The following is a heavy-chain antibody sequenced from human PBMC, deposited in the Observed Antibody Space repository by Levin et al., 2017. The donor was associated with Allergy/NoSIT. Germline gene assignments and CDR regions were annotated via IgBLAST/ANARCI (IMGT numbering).Heavy chain of an antibody. Sequence: GGSLRLSCAASGFTFSPHWMTWVRQASGKGLEWVANIKPDGSEKSYVDSLKGRFTISRDNAKNSLHLEMNSLRVEDTAVYYCVRGFGMDVWGQGTTVTVSS. CDR1: GFTFSPHW. J-gene: IGHJ6*02. CDR3: VRGFGMDV. V-gene: IGHV3-7*01. CDR2: IKPDGSEK.